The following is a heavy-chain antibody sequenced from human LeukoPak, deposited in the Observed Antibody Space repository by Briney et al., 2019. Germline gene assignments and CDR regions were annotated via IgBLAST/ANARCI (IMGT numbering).Heavy chain of an antibody. J-gene: IGHJ6*02. CDR1: GYTFSRYD. CDR3: ARVPAYNGGEGFYFYGLDV. V-gene: IGHV1-8*01. Sequence: ASVKVSCKASGYTFSRYDINWVRQAPGQGLEWMGWMNPNSGNTGYAQKLQGRVTMTRDTSISTAYMELSSLACEDTAVYYCARVPAYNGGEGFYFYGLDVWGHGTTVTVSS. D-gene: IGHD2-21*01. CDR2: MNPNSGNT.